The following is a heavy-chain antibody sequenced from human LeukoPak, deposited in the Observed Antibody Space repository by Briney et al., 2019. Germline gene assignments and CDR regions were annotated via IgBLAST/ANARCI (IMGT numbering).Heavy chain of an antibody. CDR1: GFIFSSYG. Sequence: GGSLRLSCAASGFIFSSYGMHWVRQAPGKGLEWVSSISSSSSYIYYADSVKGRFTISRDNAKNSLYLQMNSLRAEDMALYYCAKGGYLIHWGQGTLVTVSS. CDR2: ISSSSSYI. V-gene: IGHV3-21*04. J-gene: IGHJ4*02. D-gene: IGHD2-21*01. CDR3: AKGGYLIH.